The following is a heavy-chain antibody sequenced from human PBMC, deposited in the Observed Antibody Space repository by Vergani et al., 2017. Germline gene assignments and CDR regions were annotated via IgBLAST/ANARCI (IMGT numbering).Heavy chain of an antibody. V-gene: IGHV1-69*01. CDR2: IIPIFGTA. CDR3: ARDTCDSSANSHPS. D-gene: IGHD3-22*01. Sequence: QVQLVQSGAEVKKPGSSVKVSCKTSGGTFKSNTFSWVRQAPGQGLEWMGGIIPIFGTADYAQDFQGGLSITADDATSTVYMELNSLRSDDTAVYYCARDTCDSSANSHPSGGEGTLVAVS. CDR1: GGTFKSNT. J-gene: IGHJ4*02.